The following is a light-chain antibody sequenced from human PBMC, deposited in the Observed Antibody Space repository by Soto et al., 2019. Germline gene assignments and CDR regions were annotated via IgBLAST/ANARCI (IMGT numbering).Light chain of an antibody. CDR2: GAS. CDR3: QQYGSSGT. CDR1: QSVTSTY. J-gene: IGKJ1*01. Sequence: EVVLTQSPGTLSLSPGERATLSCRASQSVTSTYLAWYKQRPGQSPRLLIYGASNRATGIPDRFSGSGSGTDFTLTISRLEPEDFAVDYCQQYGSSGTFGQGTKVDIK. V-gene: IGKV3-20*01.